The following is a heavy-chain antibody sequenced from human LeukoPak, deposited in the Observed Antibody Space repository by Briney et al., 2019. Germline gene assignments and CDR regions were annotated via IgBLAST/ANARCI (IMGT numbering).Heavy chain of an antibody. D-gene: IGHD1-26*01. Sequence: GGSLRLSCAASGFTFSSYGMHWVRQAPGKGLEWVAFIQYDGSNKYYVDSVKGRFTISRDNSKNTLYLQMNSLRAEDTAVYYCAEVGRGNLRYFDYWGQGTLVTVSS. CDR1: GFTFSSYG. J-gene: IGHJ4*02. CDR3: AEVGRGNLRYFDY. CDR2: IQYDGSNK. V-gene: IGHV3-30*02.